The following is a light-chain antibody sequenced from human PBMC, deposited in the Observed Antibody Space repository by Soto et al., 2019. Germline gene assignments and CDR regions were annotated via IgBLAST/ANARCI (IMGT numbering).Light chain of an antibody. J-gene: IGLJ3*02. Sequence: QSVLTQPPSASGTPGQRVSISCSGSRSNIGRNYVYWYQQLPGTAPKLLIQRNNERPSGVPDRFSGSKSGTSVSLAISGLRSEDEADYYCQSYDSTLSGSRVFGGGTKLTVL. CDR1: RSNIGRNY. CDR3: QSYDSTLSGSRV. CDR2: RNN. V-gene: IGLV1-47*01.